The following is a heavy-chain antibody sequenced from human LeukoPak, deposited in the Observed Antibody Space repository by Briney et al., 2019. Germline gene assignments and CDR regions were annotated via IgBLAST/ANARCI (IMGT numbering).Heavy chain of an antibody. CDR2: IRSDSKTI. Sequence: PGGSLRLSCVMSGFTFNSEPMNWVRQAPGKGLDWIAHIRSDSKTIVYADSVKGRFTISRDNAKNSLSLQMNSLRVEDTAVYFCAKEIRPNDYWGQGTRVTVSP. CDR3: AKEIRPNDY. V-gene: IGHV3-48*01. CDR1: GFTFNSEP. D-gene: IGHD3-10*01. J-gene: IGHJ4*02.